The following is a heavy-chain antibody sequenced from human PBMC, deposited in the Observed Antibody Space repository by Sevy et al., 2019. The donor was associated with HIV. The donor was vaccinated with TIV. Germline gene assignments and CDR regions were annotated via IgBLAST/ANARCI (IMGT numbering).Heavy chain of an antibody. CDR1: GYTFTTYG. J-gene: IGHJ5*02. V-gene: IGHV1-18*01. CDR3: ARSTRVAGLSNWFDP. CDR2: ISTYNTVR. Sequence: ASVKVSCKASGYTFTTYGISWVRQAPGQGLEWMGWISTYNTVRNSAQKFHDRVTMTIDTSTSTAYMELRSLRSDDPAVYYCARSTRVAGLSNWFDPWGQGTLVTVSS. D-gene: IGHD6-19*01.